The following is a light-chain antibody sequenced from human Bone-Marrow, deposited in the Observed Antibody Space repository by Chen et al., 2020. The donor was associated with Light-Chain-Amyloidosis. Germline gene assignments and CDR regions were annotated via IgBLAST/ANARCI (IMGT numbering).Light chain of an antibody. Sequence: QSALTQPASVSGSPGQSITISCTGTSSAVGGDNHVSWYQQHPDKAPKLIIYEVTNRPSWVPDRFSGSKSDNTASLTISGLQTEDEADYFCSSYTITNTLVFGSGTRVTVL. V-gene: IGLV2-14*01. CDR1: SSAVGGDNH. CDR2: EVT. CDR3: SSYTITNTLV. J-gene: IGLJ1*01.